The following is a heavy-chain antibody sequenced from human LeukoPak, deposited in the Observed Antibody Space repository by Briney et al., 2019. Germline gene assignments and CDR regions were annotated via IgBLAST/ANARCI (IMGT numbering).Heavy chain of an antibody. Sequence: GGSLRLSCAASGFTVSSNYMSWVRQAPGKGPEWVSVIYSGGSTCYADSVKGRFTISRDNSKNTLYLQMNSLRAEDTAVYYCARRGIQYPFYYYYYMDVWGKGTTVTVSS. CDR2: IYSGGST. V-gene: IGHV3-66*04. CDR3: ARRGIQYPFYYYYYMDV. J-gene: IGHJ6*03. D-gene: IGHD5-18*01. CDR1: GFTVSSNY.